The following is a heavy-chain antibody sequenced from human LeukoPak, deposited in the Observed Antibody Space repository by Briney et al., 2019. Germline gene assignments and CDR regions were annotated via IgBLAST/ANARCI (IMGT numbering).Heavy chain of an antibody. CDR1: GYAITSGGFS. D-gene: IGHD1-26*01. V-gene: IGHV4-30-2*01. CDR3: SRRPRNSGSDDGPPGLDY. CDR2: INQSGTT. J-gene: IGHJ4*02. Sequence: SQTLSLTCTVSGYAITSGGFSWNWIRQPPGKGLEWIGEINQSGTTNYNPSLESRVAMSVDPSKNQFSLNLTSVTAADTAVYYCSRRPRNSGSDDGPPGLDYWGQGTLVTVSS.